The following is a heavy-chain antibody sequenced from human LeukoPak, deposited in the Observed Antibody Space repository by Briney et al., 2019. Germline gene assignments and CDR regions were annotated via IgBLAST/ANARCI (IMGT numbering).Heavy chain of an antibody. V-gene: IGHV1-46*01. Sequence: GGSLRLSCAASGFTFSSYAMHWVRQAPGQGLEWMGIINPSGGSTSYAQKFQGRVTMTRDTSTSTVYMELSSLRSEDTAVYYCARDSPRVYYGSGSYYNALGYWGQGTLVTVSS. CDR2: INPSGGST. D-gene: IGHD3-10*01. J-gene: IGHJ4*02. CDR1: GFTFSSYA. CDR3: ARDSPRVYYGSGSYYNALGY.